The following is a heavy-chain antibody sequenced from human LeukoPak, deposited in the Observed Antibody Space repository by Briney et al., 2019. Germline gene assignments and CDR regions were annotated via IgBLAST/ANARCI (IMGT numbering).Heavy chain of an antibody. CDR3: ARGNPLGFTTN. CDR2: INPNSGGT. CDR1: GYTFTGYY. Sequence: GASVKVSCKASGYTFTGYYMHWVRQAPGQGLEWMGWINPNSGGTNYAQKFQGRVTMTRNTSISTAYMELSSLRSEDTAVYYCARGNPLGFTTNWGQGTLVTVSS. V-gene: IGHV1-2*02. D-gene: IGHD1-1*01. J-gene: IGHJ4*02.